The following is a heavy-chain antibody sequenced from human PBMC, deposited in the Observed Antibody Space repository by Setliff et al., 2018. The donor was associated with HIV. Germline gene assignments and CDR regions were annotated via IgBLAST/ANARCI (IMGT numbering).Heavy chain of an antibody. CDR3: ARLAASIAARRRFDY. V-gene: IGHV4-39*01. Sequence: SETLSLTCTVSGGSISGGVHYWSWIRQHPGKGLEWIGSIYYSGSAYYSPSLKSRVTISVDTSKNQYSLKLSSVTAADTAVYYCARLAASIAARRRFDYWGQGTLVTVSS. CDR1: GGSISGGVHY. D-gene: IGHD6-6*01. CDR2: IYYSGSA. J-gene: IGHJ4*02.